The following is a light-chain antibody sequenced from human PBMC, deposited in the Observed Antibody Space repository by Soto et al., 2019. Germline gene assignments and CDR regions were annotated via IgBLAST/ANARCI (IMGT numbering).Light chain of an antibody. CDR2: LNSDGSH. CDR1: SGHSSYA. J-gene: IGLJ3*02. CDR3: QTWGTGNWV. Sequence: QLVLTQSPSASASLGASVKLTCTLSSGHSSYAIAWHQQQPEKGPRYLMKLNSDGSHSKGDGIPYRFSGSSSGAERYLTISSLQSEDEADYYCQTWGTGNWVFGGGTKVTVL. V-gene: IGLV4-69*01.